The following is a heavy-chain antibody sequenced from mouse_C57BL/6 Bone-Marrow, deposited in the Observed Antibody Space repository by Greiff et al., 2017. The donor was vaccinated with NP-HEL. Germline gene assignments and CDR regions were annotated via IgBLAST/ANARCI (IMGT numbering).Heavy chain of an antibody. Sequence: VQLQQSGPELVKPGASVKISCKASGYTFTDYYINWVKQRPGQGLEWIGWIFPGSGSTYYNEKFKGKATLTVDKSSSTAYMLLSRLTSEDSAVYFCARWGGPSLWLRRRGYAMDYWGQGTSVTVSS. CDR2: IFPGSGST. CDR3: ARWGGPSLWLRRRGYAMDY. V-gene: IGHV1-75*01. CDR1: GYTFTDYY. J-gene: IGHJ4*01. D-gene: IGHD2-2*01.